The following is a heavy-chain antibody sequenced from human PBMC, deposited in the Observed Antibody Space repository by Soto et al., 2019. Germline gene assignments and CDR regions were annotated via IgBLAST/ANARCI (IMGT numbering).Heavy chain of an antibody. Sequence: QVPLVESGGGLVKPGGSLRLSCAASGLTFSDYYMSWIRQAPGKGLEWVSYITHRVDYTKYADSVQSRFTSSRDNAKNSLYLQSNSLRSQDTAVYYCARELDGIDVWGQGTTVIVSS. CDR2: ITHRVDYT. J-gene: IGHJ6*02. V-gene: IGHV3-11*05. CDR3: ARELDGIDV. CDR1: GLTFSDYY.